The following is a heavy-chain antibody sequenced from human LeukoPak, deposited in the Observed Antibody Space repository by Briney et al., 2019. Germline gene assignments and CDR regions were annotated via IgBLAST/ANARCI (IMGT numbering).Heavy chain of an antibody. CDR2: ISYEGGTNK. J-gene: IGHJ4*02. D-gene: IGHD6-19*01. V-gene: IGHV3-30-3*01. CDR1: GFTFINYA. Sequence: SGGSLRLSCEASGFTFINYALHWVRQAPGRGLEWVAIISYEGGTNKYYADSVKGRFTISRDYSKNTLFLQMNSLRGEDTAVYYCAREYSSVWSSFDYWGQGTLVTVSS. CDR3: AREYSSVWSSFDY.